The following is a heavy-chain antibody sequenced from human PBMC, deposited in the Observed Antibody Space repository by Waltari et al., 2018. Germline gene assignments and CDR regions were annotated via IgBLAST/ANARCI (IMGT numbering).Heavy chain of an antibody. CDR3: ARDLDYYYGMDV. J-gene: IGHJ6*02. CDR2: KAYDGSNK. V-gene: IGHV3-30-3*01. CDR1: GLPLSSSA. Sequence: QVQLVESGGGVVQPGGSFRLSCAATGLPLSSSAIHVVLQAPGKGLGGVAVKAYDGSNKYYADSVKGRFTISRDNSKNTLYLQMNSLRAEDTAVYYCARDLDYYYGMDVWGQGTTVTVSS.